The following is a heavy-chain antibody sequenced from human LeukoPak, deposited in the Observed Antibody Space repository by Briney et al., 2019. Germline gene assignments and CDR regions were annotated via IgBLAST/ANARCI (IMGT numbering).Heavy chain of an antibody. CDR3: ARQPVIVGATQLFDY. CDR1: GYSFTSYW. CDR2: IYPGDSDT. J-gene: IGHJ4*02. D-gene: IGHD1-26*01. Sequence: GESLKISCKGSGYSFTSYWIAWVRQMPGKGLEWMGIIYPGDSDTRYSPSFQGQVTISADKSISTAYLQWSSLKASDTAMYYCARQPVIVGATQLFDYWGQGTLVTVSS. V-gene: IGHV5-51*01.